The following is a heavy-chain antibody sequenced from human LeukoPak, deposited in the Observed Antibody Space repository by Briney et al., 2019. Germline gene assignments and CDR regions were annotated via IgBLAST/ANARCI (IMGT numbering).Heavy chain of an antibody. CDR1: GFTFDDYG. CDR3: ARDRMGDAFDL. CDR2: INWNGGST. Sequence: GGSLRLSCAASGFTFDDYGMTWVRQAPGKGLEWVSSINWNGGSTVYADSVRGRFTISRDNAKISLYLQMNSLRAEDTALYYCARDRMGDAFDLWGRGTMVTVSS. D-gene: IGHD3-16*01. J-gene: IGHJ3*01. V-gene: IGHV3-20*04.